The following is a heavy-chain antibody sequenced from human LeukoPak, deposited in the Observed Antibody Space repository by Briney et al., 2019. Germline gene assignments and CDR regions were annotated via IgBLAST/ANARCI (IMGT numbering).Heavy chain of an antibody. V-gene: IGHV4-59*01. Sequence: SETLSLTCTVSGGSISSYYWSWIRQPPGKGLEWIGYIYYSGSTNYNPSLKSRVTISVDTSKNQFSLKLSSVTAADTAVYYCATGRDGYKHLIFDYWGQGTLVTVSS. D-gene: IGHD5-24*01. CDR3: ATGRDGYKHLIFDY. J-gene: IGHJ4*02. CDR1: GGSISSYY. CDR2: IYYSGST.